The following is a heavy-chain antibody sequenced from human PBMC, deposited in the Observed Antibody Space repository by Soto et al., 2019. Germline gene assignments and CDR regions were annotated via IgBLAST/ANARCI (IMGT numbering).Heavy chain of an antibody. J-gene: IGHJ6*02. CDR3: ASSNMLVVPAATIAVYYYYGMDV. CDR1: GYTLTSYY. Sequence: ASVKVSCKASGYTLTSYYMHWVRQAPGQGLEWMGIINPSGGSTSYAQKFQGRVTMTRDTSTSTVYMELSSLRSEDTAVYYCASSNMLVVPAATIAVYYYYGMDVWGQGTTVTVSS. V-gene: IGHV1-46*03. CDR2: INPSGGST. D-gene: IGHD2-2*01.